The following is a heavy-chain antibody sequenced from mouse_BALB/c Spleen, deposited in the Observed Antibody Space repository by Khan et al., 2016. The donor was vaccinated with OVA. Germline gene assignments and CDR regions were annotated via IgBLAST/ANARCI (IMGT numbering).Heavy chain of an antibody. Sequence: QVRLQQSGAELAKPGASVKMSCKASGYTFTSYWIHWVKQRPGQGLEWIGYINPSTGYTEYNQKFKDKATLTADKSSSTAYMQLSSLTSEDSTVYYCASRGYGRSYAMDYWGQGTSVTVAS. V-gene: IGHV1-7*01. J-gene: IGHJ4*01. CDR2: INPSTGYT. CDR1: GYTFTSYW. D-gene: IGHD1-1*01. CDR3: ASRGYGRSYAMDY.